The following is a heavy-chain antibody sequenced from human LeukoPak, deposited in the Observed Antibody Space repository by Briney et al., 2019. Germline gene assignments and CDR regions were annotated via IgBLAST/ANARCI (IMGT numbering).Heavy chain of an antibody. D-gene: IGHD3-3*01. CDR3: AGDTIFGVPAYYYYGVDV. J-gene: IGHJ6*02. V-gene: IGHV4-39*01. CDR2: IYYSGNT. Sequence: SETLSLTCTVSGGSISSTTYYWGWIRQPPGKGLEWIGSIYYSGNTYYNPSLKSRVTIFVDTSKNQFSLNLNSVTAADTAVYYCAGDTIFGVPAYYYYGVDVWGQGTTVTVSS. CDR1: GGSISSTTYY.